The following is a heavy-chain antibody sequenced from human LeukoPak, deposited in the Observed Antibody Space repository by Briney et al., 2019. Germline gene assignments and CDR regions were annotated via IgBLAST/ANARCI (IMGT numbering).Heavy chain of an antibody. Sequence: SVKLSCKASGGTFSSYAISWVRQPPAQGLEWMGGIIPIFGTANYAQKFQGRVTITADKSTSTAYMELSSLRSEDTAVYYCASGLIAAAGTSAEYFQHWGQGTLVTVSS. CDR3: ASGLIAAAGTSAEYFQH. CDR2: IIPIFGTA. V-gene: IGHV1-69*06. D-gene: IGHD6-13*01. CDR1: GGTFSSYA. J-gene: IGHJ1*01.